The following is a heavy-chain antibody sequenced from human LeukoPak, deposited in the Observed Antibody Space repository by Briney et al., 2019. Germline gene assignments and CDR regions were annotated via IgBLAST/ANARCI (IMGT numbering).Heavy chain of an antibody. D-gene: IGHD5-12*01. CDR3: ARQPWVYSGYDLYYFDY. CDR1: GGSISSSSYY. J-gene: IGHJ4*02. Sequence: PSETLSLTCTVSGGSISSSSYYWGWIRQPPGKGLEWIGEINHSGSTNYNPSLKSRVTISVDTSKNQFSLKLNSVTAADTAVYYCARQPWVYSGYDLYYFDYWGQGTLVTVSS. V-gene: IGHV4-39*01. CDR2: INHSGST.